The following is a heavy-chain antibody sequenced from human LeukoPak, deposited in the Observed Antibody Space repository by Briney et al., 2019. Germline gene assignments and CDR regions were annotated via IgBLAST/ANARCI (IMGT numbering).Heavy chain of an antibody. Sequence: PSETLSLTCTVSGGSISSYYWGWIRQPPGKGLEWIGYIYYSGGRSYNPSLKSRVTISVDTSKNQFSLKLSSVTAADTAVYYCARILWFGESYGMDVWGQGTTVTVSS. CDR3: ARILWFGESYGMDV. CDR2: IYYSGGR. J-gene: IGHJ6*02. V-gene: IGHV4-59*01. CDR1: GGSISSYY. D-gene: IGHD3-10*01.